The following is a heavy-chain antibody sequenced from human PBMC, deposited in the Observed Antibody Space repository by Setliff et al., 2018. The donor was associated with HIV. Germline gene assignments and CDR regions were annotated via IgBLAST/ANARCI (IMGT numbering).Heavy chain of an antibody. CDR3: ARSSGRYSTSSLAF. J-gene: IGHJ4*02. CDR2: ISHSGKS. Sequence: SETLSLTCAVYGGPFNFYFWTWIRQTPGKGLEWIGDISHSGKSNYNPSLGSRVTMSVDTSKNQFSLRLTSVTAADTAIYYCARSSGRYSTSSLAFWGQGTLVTVSS. D-gene: IGHD6-6*01. CDR1: GGPFNFYF. V-gene: IGHV4-34*01.